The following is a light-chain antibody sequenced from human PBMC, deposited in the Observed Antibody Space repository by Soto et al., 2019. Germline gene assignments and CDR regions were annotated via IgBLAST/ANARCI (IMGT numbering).Light chain of an antibody. CDR1: QSVSSY. Sequence: EIVLTQSPAILSLSPGERATLSCRASQSVSSYLAWYQQKPGQAPRLLIYDASNRATGIPVRFSGSGSGTDFTLTISSLEPEDFAVYYCQQRSNWPPWTFGQGTKVDIK. J-gene: IGKJ1*01. CDR3: QQRSNWPPWT. V-gene: IGKV3-11*01. CDR2: DAS.